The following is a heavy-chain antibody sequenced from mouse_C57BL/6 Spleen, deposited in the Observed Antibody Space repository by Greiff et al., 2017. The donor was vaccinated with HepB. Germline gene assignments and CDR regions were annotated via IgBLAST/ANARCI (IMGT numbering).Heavy chain of an antibody. J-gene: IGHJ4*01. V-gene: IGHV5-17*01. CDR3: ARPYYGSSYAMDY. CDR1: GFTFSDYG. Sequence: DVHLVESGGGLVKPGGSLKLSCAASGFTFSDYGMHWVRQAPEKGLEWVAYISSGSSTIYYADTVKGRFTISRDNAKNTLFLQMTSLRSEDTAMYYCARPYYGSSYAMDYWGQGTSGTVSS. CDR2: ISSGSSTI. D-gene: IGHD1-1*01.